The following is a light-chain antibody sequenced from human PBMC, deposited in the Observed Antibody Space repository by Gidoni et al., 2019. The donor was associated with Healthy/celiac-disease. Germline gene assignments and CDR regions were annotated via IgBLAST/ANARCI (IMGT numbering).Light chain of an antibody. J-gene: IGKJ1*01. CDR3: QQYGSSPPT. CDR2: GAS. CDR1: QSVSSSY. Sequence: EIVLTQAPGTLSLSPGERATLSCRASQSVSSSYLAWYQHTPGQAPRLLIYGASSRATGLPDRCSGSGSGTDFTLTISRLEPEDFAVYYCQQYGSSPPTFGQGTKVEIK. V-gene: IGKV3-20*01.